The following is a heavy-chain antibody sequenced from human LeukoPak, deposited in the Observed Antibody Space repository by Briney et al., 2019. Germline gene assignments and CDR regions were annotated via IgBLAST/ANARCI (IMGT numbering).Heavy chain of an antibody. J-gene: IGHJ4*02. Sequence: GGSLRLSCAASGFSFDDYAMHWVRQAPGKGLEWVSGITYHSGTIGYAESVQGRFIISRDNAKNSLHLQMNNLRPEDTAVYYCARDGDVHCSGGRCTNFDYWGQGILVTVSS. V-gene: IGHV3-9*01. D-gene: IGHD2-15*01. CDR2: ITYHSGTI. CDR3: ARDGDVHCSGGRCTNFDY. CDR1: GFSFDDYA.